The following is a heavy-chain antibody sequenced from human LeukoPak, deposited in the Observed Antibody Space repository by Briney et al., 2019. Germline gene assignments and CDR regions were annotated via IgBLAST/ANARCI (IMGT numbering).Heavy chain of an antibody. CDR3: ARGMNYYDSSGGV. Sequence: SETLSLTCTVSGGSISSSRYYWSWIRQPPGKGLEWIGEINHSGSTNYNPSLKSRVTISVDTSKNQFSLKLSSVTAADTAVYYCARGMNYYDSSGGVWGQGTTVTVSS. V-gene: IGHV4-39*07. D-gene: IGHD3-22*01. J-gene: IGHJ6*02. CDR1: GGSISSSRYY. CDR2: INHSGST.